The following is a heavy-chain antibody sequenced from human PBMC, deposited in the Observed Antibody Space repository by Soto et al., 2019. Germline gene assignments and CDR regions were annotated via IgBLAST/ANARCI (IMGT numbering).Heavy chain of an antibody. D-gene: IGHD5-12*01. Sequence: SETLSLTCTVSGGSINNYYWSWIRQPPGKGLEYIGYIHSNGRTSYNPSLESRVTISVDSSKNQFSLKLDSVTAADTAVYFCARLDSGHGKYHFDFWGQGALVTVSS. J-gene: IGHJ4*02. CDR2: IHSNGRT. V-gene: IGHV4-59*08. CDR1: GGSINNYY. CDR3: ARLDSGHGKYHFDF.